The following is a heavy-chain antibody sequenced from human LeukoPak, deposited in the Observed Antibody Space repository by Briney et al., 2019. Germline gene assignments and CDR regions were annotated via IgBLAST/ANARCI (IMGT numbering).Heavy chain of an antibody. CDR3: TRRVDTTRWYDP. V-gene: IGHV3-74*01. D-gene: IGHD2-15*01. J-gene: IGHJ5*02. Sequence: GGSLRLSCAASGFTFSTYWMHWVRQAPGEGLVWVSRISGDGSTTNYADSVKGRFAISRDNAKNTLYLQMNSLRAEDTAVYYCTRRVDTTRWYDPWGQGTLVTVSS. CDR1: GFTFSTYW. CDR2: ISGDGSTT.